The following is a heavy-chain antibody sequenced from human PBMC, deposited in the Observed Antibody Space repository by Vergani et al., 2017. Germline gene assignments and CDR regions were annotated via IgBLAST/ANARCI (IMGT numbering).Heavy chain of an antibody. J-gene: IGHJ5*02. CDR2: IYYSGST. V-gene: IGHV4-30-4*07. CDR1: GGSISSGSYY. Sequence: QVQLQESGPGLVKPSQTLSLTCTVSGGSISSGSYYWSWIRQPAGKGLEWIGYIYYSGSTYYNPSLKSRVTISVDTSKNQFSLKLSSVTAADTAVYYCARGRTRGGNWFDPWGQGTLVTVSS. D-gene: IGHD3-16*01. CDR3: ARGRTRGGNWFDP.